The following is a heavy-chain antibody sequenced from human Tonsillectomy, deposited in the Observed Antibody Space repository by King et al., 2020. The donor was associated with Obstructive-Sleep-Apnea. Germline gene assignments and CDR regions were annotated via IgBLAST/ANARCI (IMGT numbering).Heavy chain of an antibody. V-gene: IGHV4-31*03. D-gene: IGHD3-9*01. CDR3: AGEGGDISAAVDY. CDR1: GGSISSSDYY. Sequence: QLQESGPGLVKPSQTLSLTCTVSGGSISSSDYYWSWNRQSPGKGLGWIGNIYYSGSTYYNPSLKSRITISVDTSKNQFSLKVRSVTVADTAVYCGAGEGGDISAAVDYWGQGTLVTVSS. J-gene: IGHJ4*02. CDR2: IYYSGST.